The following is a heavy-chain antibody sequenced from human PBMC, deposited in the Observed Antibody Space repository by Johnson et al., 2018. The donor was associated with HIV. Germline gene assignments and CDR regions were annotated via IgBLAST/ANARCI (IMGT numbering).Heavy chain of an antibody. CDR3: AKDLEEGQQWLIGACDI. J-gene: IGHJ3*02. D-gene: IGHD6-19*01. CDR1: GFTFSSYA. Sequence: QVHLVESGGGVVQPGRSLRLSCAASGFTFSSYAMHWVRQAPGKGLEWVAVISYDGSNKYYADSVKGRFTISRDNSKNTLYLQMNSLRAEDTAVYYCAKDLEEGQQWLIGACDIWGQGTMVTVSS. V-gene: IGHV3-30*04. CDR2: ISYDGSNK.